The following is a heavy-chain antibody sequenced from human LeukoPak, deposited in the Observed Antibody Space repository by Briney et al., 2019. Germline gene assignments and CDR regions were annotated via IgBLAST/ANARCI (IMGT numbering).Heavy chain of an antibody. CDR1: GFTFSSYS. CDR3: ARLTIVGASHFDY. J-gene: IGHJ4*02. Sequence: PGGSLRLSCAASGFTFSSYSMNWVRQAPGKGLEWVSYISSSSIIIYYADSVKGRFTISRDNAKNSLYLQMNSLRDEETAVYYCARLTIVGASHFDYWGQGSLVTVSS. V-gene: IGHV3-48*02. CDR2: ISSSSIII. D-gene: IGHD1-26*01.